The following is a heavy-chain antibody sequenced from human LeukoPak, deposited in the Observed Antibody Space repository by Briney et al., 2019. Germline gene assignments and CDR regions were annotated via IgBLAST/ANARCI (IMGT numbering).Heavy chain of an antibody. J-gene: IGHJ4*02. CDR1: GGSFSNYY. CDR2: INHSGST. D-gene: IGHD2-15*01. V-gene: IGHV4-34*01. CDR3: ARGSQSLGHCSGGSCRAKIFDY. Sequence: SETLSLTCAVYGGSFSNYYWSWIRQPPGKGLEWIGEINHSGSTNYNPSLKSRVTISVDTSKNQFSLKLSSVTAADTAVYYCARGSQSLGHCSGGSCRAKIFDYWGQGTLVTVSS.